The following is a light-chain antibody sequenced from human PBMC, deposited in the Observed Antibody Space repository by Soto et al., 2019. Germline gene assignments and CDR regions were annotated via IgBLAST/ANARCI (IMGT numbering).Light chain of an antibody. CDR1: QTVSQDY. V-gene: IGKV3-20*01. CDR3: QQYGSSPQT. J-gene: IGKJ1*01. Sequence: EIVLTQSPGTLSLSPGERATFSCRASQTVSQDYLAWFQHKPGQAPRLLRFSATSRAAGIPDRFSGSGSGTDFTLTISRLEPEDFAVYFCQQYGSSPQTFGQGTRVEIK. CDR2: SAT.